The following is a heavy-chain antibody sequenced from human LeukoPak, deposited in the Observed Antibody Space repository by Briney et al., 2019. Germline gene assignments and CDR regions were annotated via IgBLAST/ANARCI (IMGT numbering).Heavy chain of an antibody. Sequence: PGRSLSLSCAASGFSFSFYGMHCVRQAPGKGLEWVAVISEDGTKKNYAESVKGRFTSSRDNSNNTLYLQMDSLRAEDTAVYYCAKDRETTSSGTFGNWGQGTLVTVSS. CDR3: AKDRETTSSGTFGN. J-gene: IGHJ4*02. CDR2: ISEDGTKK. V-gene: IGHV3-30*18. D-gene: IGHD6-13*01. CDR1: GFSFSFYG.